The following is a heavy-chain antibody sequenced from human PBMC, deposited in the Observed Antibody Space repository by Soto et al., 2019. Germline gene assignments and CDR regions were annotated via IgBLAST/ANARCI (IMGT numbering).Heavy chain of an antibody. V-gene: IGHV4-34*01. CDR2: INHSGST. Sequence: PSETLSLTYSVYGGAFSGYYWNWIRQPPGKGLEWIGEINHSGSTNYNPSLKSRVSISVGTSNNQFSLKLSSVTAADTAVYYCARGRGDGYNQDWYFDLWGRGTLVTVSS. J-gene: IGHJ2*01. CDR3: ARGRGDGYNQDWYFDL. CDR1: GGAFSGYY. D-gene: IGHD3-10*01.